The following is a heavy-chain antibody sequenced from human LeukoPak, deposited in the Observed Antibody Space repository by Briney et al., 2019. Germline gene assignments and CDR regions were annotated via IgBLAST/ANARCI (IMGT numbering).Heavy chain of an antibody. Sequence: SETLSLTCTVSSGSIRTSYCSWIRQPPGKGLEWIGYIYYSGSTNYNPSLKSRVTISVDTSRNQFSLKLSSVTAADTAVYYCARESSSTSTWGQGTLVTVSS. CDR2: IYYSGST. J-gene: IGHJ5*02. CDR3: ARESSSTST. D-gene: IGHD2-2*01. V-gene: IGHV4-59*12. CDR1: SGSIRTSY.